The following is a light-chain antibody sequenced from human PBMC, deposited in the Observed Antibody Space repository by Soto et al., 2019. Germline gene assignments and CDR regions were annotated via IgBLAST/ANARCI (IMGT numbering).Light chain of an antibody. CDR2: DVS. Sequence: QSALTQPASVSGSPGQSITISCTGTSSDVGGYNYVSWYQQHPGKAPKLMIYDVSNRPSGVSDRFSGSKSGNTASLTISGLQAEDEADYYCSSYSGSRTVDVFGTGTKLTVL. CDR3: SSYSGSRTVDV. J-gene: IGLJ1*01. CDR1: SSDVGGYNY. V-gene: IGLV2-14*01.